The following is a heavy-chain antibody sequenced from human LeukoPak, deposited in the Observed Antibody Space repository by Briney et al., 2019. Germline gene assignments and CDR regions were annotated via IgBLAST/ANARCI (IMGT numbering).Heavy chain of an antibody. CDR2: IYSGGST. CDR3: ASGFSSSWYPEYFQH. D-gene: IGHD6-13*01. V-gene: IGHV3-53*01. Sequence: GGSLRLSCAASGLTVSSNYMSWVRQAPGKGLEWVSVIYSGGSTYYADSVKGRFTISRDNSKNTLYLQMNSLRAEDTAVYYCASGFSSSWYPEYFQHWGQGTLVTVSS. CDR1: GLTVSSNY. J-gene: IGHJ1*01.